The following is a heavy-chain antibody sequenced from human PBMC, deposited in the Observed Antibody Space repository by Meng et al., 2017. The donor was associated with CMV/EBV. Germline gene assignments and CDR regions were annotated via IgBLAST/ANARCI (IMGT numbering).Heavy chain of an antibody. J-gene: IGHJ4*02. V-gene: IGHV4-39*07. CDR1: GGSISSSSYY. CDR3: ARGYIPREYSRSYLG. CDR2: IYYSGST. D-gene: IGHD1-26*01. Sequence: SETLSLTCTVSGGSISSSSYYWGWIRQPPGKGLEWIGSIYYSGSTYYNPSLKSRVTISVDTSKNQFSLKLSSVTAADTAVYYCARGYIPREYSRSYLGWGQGTLVTVSS.